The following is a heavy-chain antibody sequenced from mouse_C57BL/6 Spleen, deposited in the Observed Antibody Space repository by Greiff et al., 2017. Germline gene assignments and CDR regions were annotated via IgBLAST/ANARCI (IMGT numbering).Heavy chain of an antibody. V-gene: IGHV14-3*01. CDR3: ARDGDYDGYYDFDY. J-gene: IGHJ2*01. Sequence: VQLQQSVAELVRPGASVKLSCTASGFNIKNTYMHWVKQRPEQGLEWIGRIDPANGNNKYAPKFQGKATITADTSPNTAYLQLSSRTSEDTAIYCCARDGDYDGYYDFDYWGQGTTLTVSS. D-gene: IGHD2-3*01. CDR2: IDPANGNN. CDR1: GFNIKNTY.